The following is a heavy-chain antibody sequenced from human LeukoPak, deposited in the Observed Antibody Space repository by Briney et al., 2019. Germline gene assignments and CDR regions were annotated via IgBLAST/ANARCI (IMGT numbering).Heavy chain of an antibody. CDR1: GFTFSSYS. D-gene: IGHD6-19*01. J-gene: IGHJ4*02. CDR3: ARDVRAVAGHFDY. V-gene: IGHV3-48*01. CDR2: ISSSSSTI. Sequence: GGSLRLSCAASGFTFSSYSMNWVRQAPGKGLEWVSYISSSSSTIFYADSVKGRFTISRDNAKNSLYLQMNSLRAEDTAVYYCARDVRAVAGHFDYWGQGTLVTVSS.